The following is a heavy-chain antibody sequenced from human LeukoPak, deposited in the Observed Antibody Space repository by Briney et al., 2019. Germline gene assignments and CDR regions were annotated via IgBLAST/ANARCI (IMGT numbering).Heavy chain of an antibody. V-gene: IGHV1-18*01. D-gene: IGHD2-2*01. CDR2: ISAYNGNT. J-gene: IGHJ4*02. Sequence: GASVKGSCKASGYTFTSDGISWVGQAPGQGREWMGWISAYNGNTNYAQKLQGRVTMTTDTFPSTAYMELRSLRSDDTAVYYCARDRVCSSTSCYDGGRKVNDYWGQGTLVTVSS. CDR3: ARDRVCSSTSCYDGGRKVNDY. CDR1: GYTFTSDG.